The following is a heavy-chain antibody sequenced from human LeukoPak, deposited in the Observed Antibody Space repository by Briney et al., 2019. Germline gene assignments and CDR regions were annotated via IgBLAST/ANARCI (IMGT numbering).Heavy chain of an antibody. D-gene: IGHD5-24*01. CDR2: INSDGSSI. CDR1: GFTFSSYW. J-gene: IGHJ4*02. V-gene: IGHV3-74*01. Sequence: GGSLRLSCAASGFTFSSYWMHWVRQAPGKGLVWVSRINSDGSSISYADSVKGRFTISRDNAKNTLSLQMNSLRAEDTAVYYCAREGGDGYPFDYWGRGTLVTVSS. CDR3: AREGGDGYPFDY.